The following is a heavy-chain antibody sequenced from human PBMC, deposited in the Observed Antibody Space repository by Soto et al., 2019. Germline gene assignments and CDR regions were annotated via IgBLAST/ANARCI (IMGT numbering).Heavy chain of an antibody. J-gene: IGHJ4*02. Sequence: EVQLVESGGGWVQPGGSLRLSCAASGFSFSSHSFNWVRQAPGQGLEWVAYISSRSSLILYADSVRGRFVISRDNALNSLYLKMKRPRDEDTAISYCVRERGEYNSGGYFDRWGQGTPVTVSS. CDR3: VRERGEYNSGGYFDR. CDR1: GFSFSSHS. CDR2: ISSRSSLI. V-gene: IGHV3-48*02. D-gene: IGHD6-25*01.